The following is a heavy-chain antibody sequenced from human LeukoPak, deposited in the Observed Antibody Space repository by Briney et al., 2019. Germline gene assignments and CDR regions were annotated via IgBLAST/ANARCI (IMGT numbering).Heavy chain of an antibody. CDR1: GFTFSSYS. J-gene: IGHJ4*02. CDR2: ISSSSSTI. D-gene: IGHD6-19*01. CDR3: ARADKAVAGTPIDY. V-gene: IGHV3-48*04. Sequence: PGGSLRLSCAASGFTFSSYSMNWVRQAPGKGLEWVSYISSSSSTIYYADSVKGRFTISRDNAKNSLYLQMNSLRTEDTAVYYCARADKAVAGTPIDYWGQGTLVTVSS.